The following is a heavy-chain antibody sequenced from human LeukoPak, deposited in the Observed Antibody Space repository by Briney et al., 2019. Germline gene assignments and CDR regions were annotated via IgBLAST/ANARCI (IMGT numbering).Heavy chain of an antibody. CDR1: GFTFSSYG. CDR3: AKDSGRVAGQALDY. J-gene: IGHJ4*02. Sequence: GGSLRLSCAASGFTFSSYGMHWVRQAPGKGLEWVAVISYDGSNKYYADSVKGRFTISRDNSKNTLYLQMNSLRAEDTAVYYCAKDSGRVAGQALDYWGQGTLVNVSS. V-gene: IGHV3-30*18. CDR2: ISYDGSNK. D-gene: IGHD3-10*01.